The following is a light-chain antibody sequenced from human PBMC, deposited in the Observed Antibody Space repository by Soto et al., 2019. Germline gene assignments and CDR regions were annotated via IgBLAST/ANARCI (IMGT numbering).Light chain of an antibody. V-gene: IGKV3D-20*02. J-gene: IGKJ5*01. CDR3: QQRSDWPPIT. CDR1: QSVSSSY. CDR2: DAS. Sequence: EIVFTPSPGTLSLSPGERATLSCRASQSVSSSYLAWYQQNPGQAPRLLIYDASNRATGIPARFSGRGSGTDFTLTISSLEPEDFAVYYCQQRSDWPPITVGQGTRREIK.